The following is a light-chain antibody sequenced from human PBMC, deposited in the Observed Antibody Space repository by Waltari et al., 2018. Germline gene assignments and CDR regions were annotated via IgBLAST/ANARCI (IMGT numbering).Light chain of an antibody. CDR2: SDD. CDR1: NIGTEV. Sequence: SYDLAQPPSLSVSPGPTARITCGGANIGTEVVNWYQQRPPQAPVLVMYSDDERPSGIPERFSGSKSGTTATLTISGVEAGDEADYYCQVWGISGDHPLFGGGTRLTV. J-gene: IGLJ7*01. CDR3: QVWGISGDHPL. V-gene: IGLV3-21*01.